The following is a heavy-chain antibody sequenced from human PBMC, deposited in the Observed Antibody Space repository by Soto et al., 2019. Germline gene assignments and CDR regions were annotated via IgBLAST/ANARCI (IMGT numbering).Heavy chain of an antibody. V-gene: IGHV4-34*01. D-gene: IGHD1-1*01. CDR2: INHSGSS. J-gene: IGHJ6*03. CDR3: ARVLAGTTFYYYYYMDF. Sequence: PSETLSLTCAVYGGSFSGYYWSWIRQPPGKGLEWIGEINHSGSSTYNPSLKSRVTISVDTSKNQFSLKLSSVTAADTAVYYCARVLAGTTFYYYYYMDFWGKGTTVTVSS. CDR1: GGSFSGYY.